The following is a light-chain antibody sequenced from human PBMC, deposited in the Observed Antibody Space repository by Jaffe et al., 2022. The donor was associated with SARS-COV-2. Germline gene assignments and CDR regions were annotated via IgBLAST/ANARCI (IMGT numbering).Light chain of an antibody. J-gene: IGKJ1*01. CDR2: GAA. Sequence: EIVLTQSPGTLSLSPGERATLSCRASESIISSYLAWYQQQPGQPPRLLIYGAATRASGIPDRFSGSGSETDFTLTISRLEPEDFAVYYCQQYGGSPWTFGQGTKVEVK. V-gene: IGKV3-20*01. CDR3: QQYGGSPWT. CDR1: ESIISSY.